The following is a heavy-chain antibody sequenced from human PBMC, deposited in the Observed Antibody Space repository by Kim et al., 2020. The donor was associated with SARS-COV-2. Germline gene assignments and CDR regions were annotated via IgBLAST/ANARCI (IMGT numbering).Heavy chain of an antibody. CDR3: ASWDVDGYGDYERVYYYYGMDV. Sequence: GGSLRLSCAASGFTFSSYSMNWVRQAPGKGLEWVSSINSSSSYIYYADSVKGRFTISRDNAKNSLYLQMNSLRAEDTAVYYCASWDVDGYGDYERVYYYYGMDVWGQGTTVTVSS. J-gene: IGHJ6*02. CDR2: INSSSSYI. D-gene: IGHD4-17*01. CDR1: GFTFSSYS. V-gene: IGHV3-21*01.